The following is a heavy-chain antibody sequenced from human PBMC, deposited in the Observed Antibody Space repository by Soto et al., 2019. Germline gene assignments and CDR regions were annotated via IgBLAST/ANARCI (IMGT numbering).Heavy chain of an antibody. CDR1: GGSFSSSGYY. V-gene: IGHV4-31*11. D-gene: IGHD3-22*01. CDR3: ACTPYYYDSSGYPNRFDP. Sequence: SETLSLTCAVSGGSFSSSGYYWSWVRQHPGKGLEWIGYFYYGGSTSYNPSLKSRVTISVDTSKNQFSLKLSSVTAADTAVYYCACTPYYYDSSGYPNRFDPWGQGTLVTVSS. J-gene: IGHJ5*02. CDR2: FYYGGST.